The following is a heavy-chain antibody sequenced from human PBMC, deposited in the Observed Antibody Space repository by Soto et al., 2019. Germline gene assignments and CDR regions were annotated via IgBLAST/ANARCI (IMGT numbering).Heavy chain of an antibody. CDR2: ISAYNGNT. Sequence: ASVKVSCKASGYTFTSYGISWVRQAPGQGLEWMGWISAYNGNTNYAQKLQGRVTMTTDTSTSTAYMELRSLRSDDTAVYYCARESLFSSGWSGGLDYWGQGTLVTVSS. CDR1: GYTFTSYG. CDR3: ARESLFSSGWSGGLDY. V-gene: IGHV1-18*01. D-gene: IGHD6-19*01. J-gene: IGHJ4*02.